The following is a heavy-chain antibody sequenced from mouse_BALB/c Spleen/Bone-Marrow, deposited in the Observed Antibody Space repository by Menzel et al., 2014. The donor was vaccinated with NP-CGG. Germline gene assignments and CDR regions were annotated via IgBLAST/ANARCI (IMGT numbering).Heavy chain of an antibody. J-gene: IGHJ3*01. D-gene: IGHD4-1*01. Sequence: VQLQQPGAELVKPGASVKLSCTTSGFNIKDPYIHWVKQRPEQGLEWIGRIDPANYNTQYDPKFQGKATITADTPSNAAYLQLNSLTSEDTAVYYCATLTGTVDYWGQGTPVTVSA. CDR2: IDPANYNT. CDR1: GFNIKDPY. V-gene: IGHV14-3*02. CDR3: ATLTGTVDY.